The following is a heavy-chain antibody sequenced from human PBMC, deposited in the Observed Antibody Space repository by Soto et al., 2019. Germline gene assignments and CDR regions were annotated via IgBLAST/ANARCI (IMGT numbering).Heavy chain of an antibody. V-gene: IGHV3-11*01. CDR1: GFTFSDSY. J-gene: IGHJ6*02. CDR2: ITFSGNTV. CDR3: ARVSWREKYGMDV. Sequence: AGGSLRLSCAASGFTFSDSYMSWIRQAPGKGLEWISYITFSGNTVYYADSLKGRFTISRDNAKNSLYLQMNRLRAEDTAVYYCARVSWREKYGMDVWGQETTVTVSS.